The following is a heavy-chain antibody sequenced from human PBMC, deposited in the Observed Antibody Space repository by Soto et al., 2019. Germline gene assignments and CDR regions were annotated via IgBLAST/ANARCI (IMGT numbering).Heavy chain of an antibody. J-gene: IGHJ4*02. CDR3: AKDGRGGFDY. Sequence: QVQLVESGGGVVQPGRSLRLSCAASGFTFSSYGMHWVRQAPGTGLEWVAVISYDGSNKYYADSVKGRFTISRDNSKNTLYLQMNSLRAEDTAVYYCAKDGRGGFDYWGQGTLVTVSS. CDR2: ISYDGSNK. D-gene: IGHD1-26*01. CDR1: GFTFSSYG. V-gene: IGHV3-30*18.